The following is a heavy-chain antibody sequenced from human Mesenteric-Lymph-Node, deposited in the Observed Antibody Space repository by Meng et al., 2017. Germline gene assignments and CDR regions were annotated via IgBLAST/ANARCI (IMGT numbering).Heavy chain of an antibody. D-gene: IGHD1-1*01. J-gene: IGHJ3*02. CDR2: IAAYGNAK. V-gene: IGHV3-48*03. CDR3: ARDVDDGAASDI. Sequence: GESLKISCVTSGFTFSRYEMNWVRQAPGQGLEWMSYIAAYGNAKYYADSVKGRFTISRDNAKNSLYLQMNRLRDDDTALYFCARDVDDGAASDIWGRGPMVTVSS. CDR1: GFTFSRYE.